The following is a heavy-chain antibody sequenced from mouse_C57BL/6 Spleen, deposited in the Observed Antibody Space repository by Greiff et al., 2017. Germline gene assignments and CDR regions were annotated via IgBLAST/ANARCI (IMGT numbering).Heavy chain of an antibody. D-gene: IGHD1-1*01. Sequence: QQSCKASGYTFTSYWMHWVKQRPGRGLEWIGRIDPNSGGTKYNEKFKSKATLTVDKPSSTAYMQLSSLTSEDSAVYYCARERGLVYGSPDYWGQGTTLTVSS. CDR1: GYTFTSYW. V-gene: IGHV1-72*01. CDR2: IDPNSGGT. CDR3: ARERGLVYGSPDY. J-gene: IGHJ2*01.